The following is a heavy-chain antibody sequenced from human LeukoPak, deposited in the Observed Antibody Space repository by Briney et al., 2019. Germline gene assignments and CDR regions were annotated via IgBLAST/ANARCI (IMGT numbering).Heavy chain of an antibody. D-gene: IGHD3-22*01. V-gene: IGHV4-38-2*02. CDR3: AGDSGSAYDSSGSYWFDP. CDR2: IYHSGST. J-gene: IGHJ5*02. Sequence: SETLSLTCTVSGYSISSGYYWGWIRQPPGKGLEWIGSIYHSGSTYYNPSLKSRVTISVDTSKNQFSLKLSSVTAADTAVYYCAGDSGSAYDSSGSYWFDPWGQGTLVTVSS. CDR1: GYSISSGYY.